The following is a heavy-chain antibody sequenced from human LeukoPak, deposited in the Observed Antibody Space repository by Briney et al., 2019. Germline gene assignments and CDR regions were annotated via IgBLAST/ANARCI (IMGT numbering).Heavy chain of an antibody. CDR2: ISAYNGNT. Sequence: ASVKVSCKASGYTFTSYGISWVRQAPGQGLEWMGWISAYNGNTNYAQKLQGRVTMTTDTSTSTAYMELRSLRSDDTAVYYCARDRTGTDMVKDNYWGQGTLVTVSS. CDR1: GYTFTSYG. V-gene: IGHV1-18*01. CDR3: ARDRTGTDMVKDNY. J-gene: IGHJ4*02. D-gene: IGHD5-18*01.